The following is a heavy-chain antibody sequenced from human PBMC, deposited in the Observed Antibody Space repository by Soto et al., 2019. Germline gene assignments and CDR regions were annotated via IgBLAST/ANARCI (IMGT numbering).Heavy chain of an antibody. CDR3: ARHGSN. V-gene: IGHV4-39*01. CDR2: TYYSGIT. Sequence: SETLSLTCTVSGGSVSSGSYYWGWIRRPPGKGLEWIGTTYYSGITYYNPSLKSRVTISVDTSKNQFSLKLTSVTAADTAVYYCARHGSNWGQGTLVTVSS. J-gene: IGHJ4*02. CDR1: GGSVSSGSYY.